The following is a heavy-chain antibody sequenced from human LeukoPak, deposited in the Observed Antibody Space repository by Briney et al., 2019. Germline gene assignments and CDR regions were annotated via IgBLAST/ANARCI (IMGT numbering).Heavy chain of an antibody. D-gene: IGHD5-18*01. V-gene: IGHV3-49*04. CDR1: GFIFGDHA. J-gene: IGHJ6*02. Sequence: PGRSLRLSCTASGFIFGDHAMCWVRQAPGKGLEWVGFIRSKAYGGTTEYAAPVKGRFTISRDDSKSIAYLQMNSLTTEDTATYYCSRGLIYLWLYDGMDVWGQGATVTVSS. CDR2: IRSKAYGGTT. CDR3: SRGLIYLWLYDGMDV.